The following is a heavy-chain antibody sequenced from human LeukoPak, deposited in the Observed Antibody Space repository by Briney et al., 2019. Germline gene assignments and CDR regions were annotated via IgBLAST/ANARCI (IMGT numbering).Heavy chain of an antibody. Sequence: SETLSLTCTVSGGSISSYYWSWLRQPPGKGLEGIGYIYYSGSTNYNPSLTSRVTISVDTSKNQFSLKLSSVTAADTAVYYCARDRDYYDSSGYPRPYNWFDPWGQGTLVTVSS. CDR2: IYYSGST. CDR1: GGSISSYY. V-gene: IGHV4-59*01. CDR3: ARDRDYYDSSGYPRPYNWFDP. J-gene: IGHJ5*02. D-gene: IGHD3-22*01.